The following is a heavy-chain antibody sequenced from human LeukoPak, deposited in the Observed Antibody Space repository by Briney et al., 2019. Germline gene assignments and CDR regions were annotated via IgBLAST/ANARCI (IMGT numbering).Heavy chain of an antibody. V-gene: IGHV1-2*02. CDR2: INPNNGDT. D-gene: IGHD4/OR15-4a*01. Sequence: ASVKVSCKASGYTFTGYYMHWVRQAPGQGPEWMGWINPNNGDTNYAPKFRGRVSMTRDESVNTAYMELSGLTSDDTAVFYCARVRRLMQTFDVWGQGTMVTVSS. J-gene: IGHJ3*01. CDR1: GYTFTGYY. CDR3: ARVRRLMQTFDV.